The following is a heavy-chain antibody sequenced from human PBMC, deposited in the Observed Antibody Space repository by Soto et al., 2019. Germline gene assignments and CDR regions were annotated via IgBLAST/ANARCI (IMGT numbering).Heavy chain of an antibody. Sequence: GGSLRLSCAASGFTFSSYGMHWVRQAPGKGLEWVAVIWYDGSNKYYADSVKGRFTISRDNSKNTLYLQMNSLRAEDTAVYYCAGGVFYGDYVPGGGYWGQGTLVTVSS. CDR2: IWYDGSNK. J-gene: IGHJ4*02. CDR3: AGGVFYGDYVPGGGY. V-gene: IGHV3-33*01. CDR1: GFTFSSYG. D-gene: IGHD4-17*01.